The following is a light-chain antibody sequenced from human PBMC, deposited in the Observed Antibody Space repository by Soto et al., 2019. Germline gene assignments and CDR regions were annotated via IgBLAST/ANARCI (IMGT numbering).Light chain of an antibody. CDR3: SSYAGSNNVV. V-gene: IGLV2-8*01. CDR2: EVS. J-gene: IGLJ3*02. CDR1: SSDVGGYNY. Sequence: QSALTQSPSASWSPGQSVTISCTGTSSDVGGYNYVSWYQQHPGKAPKLMIYEVSKRPSGVPDRFSGSKSGNTASLTVYGLQAEDEADYYCSSYAGSNNVVFGGGTKVTGL.